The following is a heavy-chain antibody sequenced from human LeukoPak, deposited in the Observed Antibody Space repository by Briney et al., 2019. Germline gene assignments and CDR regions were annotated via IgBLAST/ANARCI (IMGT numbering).Heavy chain of an antibody. CDR3: ARVGVLAAAGHFDY. J-gene: IGHJ4*02. D-gene: IGHD6-13*01. CDR2: IIPIFGTA. CDR1: GGTFSSYA. Sequence: SVKVSCKASGGTFSSYAISWVRQAPGQGLEWMGGIIPIFGTANYAQKFQGRVTITADKSTSTAYMELSSLRSEDTAVYYCARVGVLAAAGHFDYWGQGTLVTVSS. V-gene: IGHV1-69*06.